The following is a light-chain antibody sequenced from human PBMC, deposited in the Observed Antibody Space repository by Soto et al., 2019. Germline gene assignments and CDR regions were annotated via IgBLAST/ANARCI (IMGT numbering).Light chain of an antibody. V-gene: IGKV1-39*01. CDR1: QSISTY. Sequence: DIQMTQSPSSLSASVGDRVTITCRPGQSISTYLNWYQQKPGTAPRLLIYAASNLQSGVPSTFSCSGSATNFTLTISSLQPEDYGTYYCQQCFSTPYTFGQGTKLDIK. CDR3: QQCFSTPYT. J-gene: IGKJ2*01. CDR2: AAS.